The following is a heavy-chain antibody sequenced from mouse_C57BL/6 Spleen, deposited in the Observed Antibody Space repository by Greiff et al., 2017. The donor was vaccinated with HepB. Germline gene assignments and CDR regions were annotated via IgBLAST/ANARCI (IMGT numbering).Heavy chain of an antibody. Sequence: VQVVESGAELARPGASVKMSCKASGYTFTSYTMHWVKQRPGQGLEWIGYINPSSGYTKYNQKFKDKATLTADKSSSTAYMQLSSLTSEDSAVYYCARSYGSSSYFDYWGQGTTLTVSS. J-gene: IGHJ2*01. CDR3: ARSYGSSSYFDY. D-gene: IGHD1-1*01. V-gene: IGHV1-4*01. CDR1: GYTFTSYT. CDR2: INPSSGYT.